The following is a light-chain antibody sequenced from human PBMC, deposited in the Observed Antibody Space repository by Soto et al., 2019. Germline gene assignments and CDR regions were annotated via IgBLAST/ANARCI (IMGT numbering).Light chain of an antibody. CDR2: DNN. V-gene: IGLV1-51*01. J-gene: IGLJ2*01. CDR1: SSNIGNNY. Sequence: QAVVTQPPSVSAAPVQTVTISCSGSSSNIGNNYVSWYQQLPGTAPKLLIYDNNKRPSGIPDQLSGSKSRTSATLGITGLQTGEEADYYCGTWDSSLSARVFGGGTQRTV. CDR3: GTWDSSLSARV.